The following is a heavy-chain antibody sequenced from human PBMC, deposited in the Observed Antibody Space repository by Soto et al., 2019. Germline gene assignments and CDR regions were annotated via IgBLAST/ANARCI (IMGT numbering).Heavy chain of an antibody. V-gene: IGHV1-69*05. Sequence: QVQLVQSGAEVKKPGSSVKVSCKASGGTFSSYAISWVRQAPGQGLEWMGGIIPIFGTANYAQKFQGRVTXTXEXXTSTADMERSSLRCEDTAVYYCASEGYGSSSWYDYWGQGPLVTVSS. J-gene: IGHJ4*02. CDR3: ASEGYGSSSWYDY. CDR2: IIPIFGTA. D-gene: IGHD6-13*01. CDR1: GGTFSSYA.